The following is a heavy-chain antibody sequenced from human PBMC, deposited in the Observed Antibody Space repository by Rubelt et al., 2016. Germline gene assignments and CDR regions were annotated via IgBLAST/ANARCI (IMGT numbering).Heavy chain of an antibody. J-gene: IGHJ4*02. CDR1: GFTFSSYA. CDR2: ISGSGGST. CDR3: ARRCDYFDY. V-gene: IGHV3-23*01. D-gene: IGHD3-16*01. Sequence: RLSCAASGFTFSSYAMSWVRQAPGKGLEWVSAISGSGGSTYYADSVKGRFTISRDNSKNTPYLQMNSLRAEDTAVYYCARRCDYFDYWGQGTLVPVSS.